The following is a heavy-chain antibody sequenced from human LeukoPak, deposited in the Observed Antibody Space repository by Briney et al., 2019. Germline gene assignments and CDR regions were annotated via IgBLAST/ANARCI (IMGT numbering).Heavy chain of an antibody. CDR2: INHSGST. J-gene: IGHJ4*01. V-gene: IGHV4-34*01. CDR1: GGSFSGYY. D-gene: IGHD6-13*01. CDR3: ARALSGIADGYYFDY. Sequence: PSETLSLTCAVYGGSFSGYYWSWIRQPPGKGLEWIGEINHSGSTNYNPSLKSRVTISVDTSKNQFSLKLSSVTAADTAVYYCARALSGIADGYYFDYRGQGTLVTVSS.